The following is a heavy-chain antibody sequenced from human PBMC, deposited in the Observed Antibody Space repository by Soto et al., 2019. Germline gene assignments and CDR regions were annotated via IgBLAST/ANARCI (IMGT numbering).Heavy chain of an antibody. CDR2: ISYDGSNK. CDR1: GFTFSSYA. CDR3: ARGGAAADYYYYYGMDV. Sequence: PGGSLRLSCAASGFTFSSYAMHWVRQAPGKGLEWVAVISYDGSNKYYADSVKGRFTISRDNSKNTLYLQMNSLRAEDTAVYYCARGGAAADYYYYYGMDVWGQGTTVTVSS. V-gene: IGHV3-30-3*01. D-gene: IGHD6-13*01. J-gene: IGHJ6*02.